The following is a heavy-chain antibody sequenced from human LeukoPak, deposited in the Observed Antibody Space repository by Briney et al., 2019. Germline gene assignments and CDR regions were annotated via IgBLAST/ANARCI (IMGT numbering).Heavy chain of an antibody. CDR2: ISSSGSTI. J-gene: IGHJ4*02. CDR3: ARGSGGDGDALYYFDY. V-gene: IGHV3-48*03. D-gene: IGHD3-10*01. Sequence: GGSLRLSCAASGFTFNSYEMNWVRQAPGKGLEWVSCISSSGSTIYYADSVKGRFTISRDNAKISLYLQMNSLRAEDTAVYYCARGSGGDGDALYYFDYWGQGTLVTVSS. CDR1: GFTFNSYE.